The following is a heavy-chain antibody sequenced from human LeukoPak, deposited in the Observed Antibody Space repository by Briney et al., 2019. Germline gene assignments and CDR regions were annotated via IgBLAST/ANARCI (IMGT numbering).Heavy chain of an antibody. CDR3: ARGPLLTHRRYFDF. J-gene: IGHJ4*02. CDR2: INHSGST. V-gene: IGHV4-34*01. Sequence: SETLSLTCAVYGGSFSGYYWTWIRQSPEKGLEWIGEINHSGSTSYNPSLKSQVTISVDSSKNQFSLKLTSVTAADTAVYYCARGPLLTHRRYFDFWGQGTLVTVSS. D-gene: IGHD3-9*01. CDR1: GGSFSGYY.